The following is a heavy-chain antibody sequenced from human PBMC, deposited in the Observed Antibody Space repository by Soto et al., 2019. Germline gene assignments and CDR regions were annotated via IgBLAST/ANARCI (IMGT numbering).Heavy chain of an antibody. J-gene: IGHJ6*02. V-gene: IGHV3-48*03. CDR3: ARDVGSYDTSGSYYTFYHYGMDV. CDR1: GFTFSNYQ. Sequence: EAQLVESGGGLVQPGGSLRLSCAASGFTFSNYQMNWVRQAPGKGLEWVSYISSSGATIYYADSVRGRFTISRDNAKNSLYLQINSLRAEDTAIYYCARDVGSYDTSGSYYTFYHYGMDVWGQGTTVAVSS. CDR2: ISSSGATI. D-gene: IGHD3-22*01.